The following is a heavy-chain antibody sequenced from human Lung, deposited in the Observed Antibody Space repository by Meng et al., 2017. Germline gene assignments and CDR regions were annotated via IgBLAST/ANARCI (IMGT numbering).Heavy chain of an antibody. J-gene: IGHJ4*02. CDR1: GFTFSRNA. Sequence: QLVGSGGGVVQPGRSLRLSCETSGFTFSRNAMHWVRQAPGKGLEWVAAISYDGSNQHYADSVKGRFTISRDNSENTLYLQMNSLRAEDTAVYYCARNNYGDYYFDYWGQGTLVTVSS. V-gene: IGHV3-30*01. CDR2: ISYDGSNQ. CDR3: ARNNYGDYYFDY. D-gene: IGHD4-17*01.